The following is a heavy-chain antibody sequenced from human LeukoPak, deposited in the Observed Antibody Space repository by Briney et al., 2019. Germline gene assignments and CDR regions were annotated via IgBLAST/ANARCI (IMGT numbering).Heavy chain of an antibody. CDR1: GFTFSSYW. Sequence: GGSLRLSCAASGFTFSSYWMTWFRQAPGKGLEWVANINEDGSGKYYVDSVKGRFSISRDNAKNSLNLQMNTLRAEDTAVYYCARDSSRASGGSNDYWGQGTLVTVSS. CDR3: ARDSSRASGGSNDY. D-gene: IGHD3-10*01. J-gene: IGHJ4*02. V-gene: IGHV3-7*04. CDR2: INEDGSGK.